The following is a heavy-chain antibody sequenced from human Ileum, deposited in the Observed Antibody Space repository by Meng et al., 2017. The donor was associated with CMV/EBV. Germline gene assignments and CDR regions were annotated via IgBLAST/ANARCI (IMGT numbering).Heavy chain of an antibody. J-gene: IGHJ6*02. CDR3: ARAGELGYCSSTSCYPLYYYYGMDV. V-gene: IGHV4-61*01. D-gene: IGHD2-2*03. CDR1: GGSVSSGSYY. CDR2: IYYSGST. Sequence: GSLRLSCTVSGGSVSSGSYYWSWIRQPPGKGLEWIGYIYYSGSTNYNPSLKSRVTISVDTSKNQFSLKLSSVTAADTAVYYCARAGELGYCSSTSCYPLYYYYGMDVWGQGTTVTVSS.